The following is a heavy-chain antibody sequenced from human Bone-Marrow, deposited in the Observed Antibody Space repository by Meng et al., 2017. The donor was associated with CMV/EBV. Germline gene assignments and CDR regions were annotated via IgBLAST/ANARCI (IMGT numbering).Heavy chain of an antibody. CDR1: GFILSDYY. J-gene: IGHJ4*02. CDR2: IDRSGGKI. Sequence: LSLTCAASGFILSDYYMSWTRQAPGKGLEWISYIDRSGGKISYIDTVQGRFTISRDNAKNSVYLQMNNLRVEDSGVYYCARDRGAASGIWGQGTLVTVSS. D-gene: IGHD3-10*01. CDR3: ARDRGAASGI. V-gene: IGHV3-11*01.